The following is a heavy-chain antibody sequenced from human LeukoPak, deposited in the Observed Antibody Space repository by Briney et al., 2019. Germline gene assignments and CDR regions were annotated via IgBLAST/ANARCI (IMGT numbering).Heavy chain of an antibody. J-gene: IGHJ6*03. Sequence: LGGALRHSCAASRFTFSRYSMNWVRPAPGRGVEWVSSISSSSSYIYYADSVKGRLTISRDNAKNSLYLQINRLRAEDTAVYYCERVLNYDILTRYSDYYYYYMDVWGKGTTVTVSS. CDR2: ISSSSSYI. CDR1: RFTFSRYS. CDR3: ERVLNYDILTRYSDYYYYYMDV. V-gene: IGHV3-21*01. D-gene: IGHD3-9*01.